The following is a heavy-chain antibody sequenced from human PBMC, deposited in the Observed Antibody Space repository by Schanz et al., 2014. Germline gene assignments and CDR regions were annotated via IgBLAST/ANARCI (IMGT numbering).Heavy chain of an antibody. D-gene: IGHD5-12*01. CDR1: GYTFTAYF. Sequence: QVLLVQSGAEVKQPGASVKVSCKASGYTFTAYFIHWVRQAPGQGLEWMGRINPNTGGTNFAQKFQGRVTMTRDTSITTAYMDLSGLTSDDTAVYYCARGMSGYDCPDLWGQGTLVTVSS. V-gene: IGHV1-2*06. CDR3: ARGMSGYDCPDL. J-gene: IGHJ5*02. CDR2: INPNTGGT.